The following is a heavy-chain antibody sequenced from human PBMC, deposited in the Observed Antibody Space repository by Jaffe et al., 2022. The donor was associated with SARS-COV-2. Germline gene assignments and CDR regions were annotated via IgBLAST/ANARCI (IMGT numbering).Heavy chain of an antibody. D-gene: IGHD2-8*01. J-gene: IGHJ5*02. CDR3: VRYGVPNWFDP. CDR1: GGSISSANYY. Sequence: QLQLQESGPGLVKPSETLSLTCTVSGGSISSANYYWGWIRQPPGKGLECIGSISYSGSAYYNPSLESRVTISGDTSKNQFSLKLRSVTAADTAVYYCVRYGVPNWFDPWGQGTLVTVSS. CDR2: ISYSGSA. V-gene: IGHV4-39*01.